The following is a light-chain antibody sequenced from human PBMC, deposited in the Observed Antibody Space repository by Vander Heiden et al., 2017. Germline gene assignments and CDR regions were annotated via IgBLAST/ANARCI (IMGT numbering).Light chain of an antibody. CDR2: DVT. CDR1: SSDVGGYNP. Sequence: QSALTQPAPVSASPGQSITISCTGTSSDVGGYNPVSWYQQYPGKAPKVIIDDVTNRPSGVSNRFSGSKSGNTASLIISGLQAEDEADYYCSSYTSSNTLVFGGGTKLTVL. V-gene: IGLV2-14*01. CDR3: SSYTSSNTLV. J-gene: IGLJ2*01.